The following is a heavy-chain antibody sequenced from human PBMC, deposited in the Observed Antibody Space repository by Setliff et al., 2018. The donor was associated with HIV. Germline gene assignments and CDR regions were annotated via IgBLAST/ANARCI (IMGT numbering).Heavy chain of an antibody. Sequence: PGGSLRLSCAASGFTLSDHYIDWVRQPPGKGPEWIGSVYYSGSTHYNPSLKSRVTISVDTSKNQFSLKLSSVTAADTAVYYCATHGAQWGQGTLVTVSS. CDR2: VYYSGST. CDR1: GFTLSDHY. CDR3: ATHGAQ. D-gene: IGHD1-26*01. V-gene: IGHV4-38-2*01. J-gene: IGHJ4*02.